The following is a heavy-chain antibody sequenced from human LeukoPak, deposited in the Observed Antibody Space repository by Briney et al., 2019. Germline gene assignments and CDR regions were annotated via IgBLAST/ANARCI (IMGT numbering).Heavy chain of an antibody. CDR3: ARALNLWNVDFDY. CDR2: INPDSGGT. Sequence: ASVKVSCKASGYTFTGYYMHWVRQAPAQGLEWMEWINPDSGGTNSAQKFQGRVTMTRDTSISTVYMELSRLRSDDTAVYYCARALNLWNVDFDYWGQGTLVTVSS. CDR1: GYTFTGYY. J-gene: IGHJ4*02. V-gene: IGHV1-2*02. D-gene: IGHD3-3*01.